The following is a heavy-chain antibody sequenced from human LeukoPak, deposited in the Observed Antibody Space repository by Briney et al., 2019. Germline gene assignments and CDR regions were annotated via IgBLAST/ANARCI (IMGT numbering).Heavy chain of an antibody. V-gene: IGHV1-8*01. CDR3: AKVPRELTGK. D-gene: IGHD7-27*01. CDR1: GYTFTSYD. Sequence: GASVKVSCKVSGYTFTSYDINWVRQATGQGLEWMGYMNPNSGNTVYAQKFQGRVTMTRNISISTAYMELSSLRSEDTAVYYCAKVPRELTGKWGQGTLVTVSS. CDR2: MNPNSGNT. J-gene: IGHJ4*02.